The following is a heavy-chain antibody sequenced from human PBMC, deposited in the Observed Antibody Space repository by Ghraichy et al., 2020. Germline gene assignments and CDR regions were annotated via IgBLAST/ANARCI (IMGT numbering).Heavy chain of an antibody. V-gene: IGHV3-66*04. D-gene: IGHD6-13*01. CDR1: GFTVSGNY. Sequence: GESLNISCAASGFTVSGNYMSWVRQAPGRGLEWVSIIYSAGSTYYADAVKGRFTISRDNSKNTLYLQMNSLRAEDTAVYYCARLAADTEKYFQHWGQGTLVTVSS. J-gene: IGHJ1*01. CDR2: IYSAGST. CDR3: ARLAADTEKYFQH.